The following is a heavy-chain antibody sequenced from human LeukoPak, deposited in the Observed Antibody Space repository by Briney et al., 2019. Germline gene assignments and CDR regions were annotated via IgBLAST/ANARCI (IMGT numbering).Heavy chain of an antibody. CDR3: AKVLSDSSGYGGYYFDY. CDR1: GFTFSSYA. V-gene: IGHV3-23*01. CDR2: ISGSGGST. Sequence: GGSLRLSCAASGFTFSSYAMSWVRQAPGKGLEWASAISGSGGSTYYADSVKGRFTISRDNSKNTLYLQMNSLRAEDTAVYYCAKVLSDSSGYGGYYFDYWGQGTLVTVSS. D-gene: IGHD3-22*01. J-gene: IGHJ4*02.